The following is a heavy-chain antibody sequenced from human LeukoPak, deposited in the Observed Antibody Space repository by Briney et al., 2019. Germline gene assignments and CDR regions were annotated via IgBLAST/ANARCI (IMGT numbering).Heavy chain of an antibody. D-gene: IGHD3-3*02. CDR1: GFTVSTNY. CDR3: ASGNLPFNPVRY. V-gene: IGHV3-53*01. J-gene: IGHJ4*02. Sequence: GGSLRLSCAASGFTVSTNYMSWVRQAPGKGLEWVSVIYSGGSTYYADSVKGRFTISRDNSKNTLYLQMNSLRAEDTAVYYCASGNLPFNPVRYWGQGTLVTVSS. CDR2: IYSGGST.